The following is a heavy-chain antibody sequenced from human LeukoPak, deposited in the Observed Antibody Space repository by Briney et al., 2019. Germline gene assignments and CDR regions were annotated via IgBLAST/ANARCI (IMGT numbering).Heavy chain of an antibody. V-gene: IGHV3-9*01. Sequence: GGSLRLSCAAAGFTFDDYTMHWVRQVPGRGLEWGSGITSNSATMAYADSVKGRFTISRDNAKNSLYLQMNSLRPEDTALYYCAKGIRKVRLHYFDYWGQGTLVTVSS. CDR1: GFTFDDYT. CDR2: ITSNSATM. D-gene: IGHD5/OR15-5a*01. J-gene: IGHJ4*02. CDR3: AKGIRKVRLHYFDY.